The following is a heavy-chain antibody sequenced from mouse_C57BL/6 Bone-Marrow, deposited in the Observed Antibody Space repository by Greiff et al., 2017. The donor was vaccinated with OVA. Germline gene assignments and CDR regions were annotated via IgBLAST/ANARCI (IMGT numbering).Heavy chain of an antibody. CDR2: IDPETGGT. CDR3: TREDIYYDYEGYFDY. Sequence: QVQLQQSGAELVRPGASVTLSCKASGYTFTDYEMHWVKQTPVHGLEWIGAIDPETGGTAYNQKFKGKAILTADKSSSTAYMELRSLTSEDSAVYYCTREDIYYDYEGYFDYWGQGTTLTVSS. D-gene: IGHD2-4*01. V-gene: IGHV1-15*01. CDR1: GYTFTDYE. J-gene: IGHJ2*01.